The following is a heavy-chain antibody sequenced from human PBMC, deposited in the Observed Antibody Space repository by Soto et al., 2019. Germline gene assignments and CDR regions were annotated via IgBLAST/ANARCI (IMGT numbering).Heavy chain of an antibody. D-gene: IGHD2-2*01. J-gene: IGHJ4*02. V-gene: IGHV1-2*04. CDR1: GYTFTGYY. CDR2: INPNSGGT. Sequence: AASVKVSCKASGYTFTGYYMHWVRQAPGQGLEWMGWINPNSGGTNYAQKFQGWVTMTRDTSISTAYMELSRLRSDDTAVYYCARDRCSSTSCPFDYWGQGTLVTVSS. CDR3: ARDRCSSTSCPFDY.